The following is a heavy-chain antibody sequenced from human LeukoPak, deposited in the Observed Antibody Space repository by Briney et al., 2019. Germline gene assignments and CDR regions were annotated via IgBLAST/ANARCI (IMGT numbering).Heavy chain of an antibody. J-gene: IGHJ4*02. CDR3: AGVGKWELHNPLDY. CDR1: GFTVSSNY. V-gene: IGHV3-53*01. Sequence: GGSLRLSCAASGFTVSSNYMSWVRQAPGKGLEWVSLIYSGGSTYYADSVKGRFTISRDNSKNTLYLQMNSLRAEDTAIYYCAGVGKWELHNPLDYWGQGTLVTVSS. CDR2: IYSGGST. D-gene: IGHD1-26*01.